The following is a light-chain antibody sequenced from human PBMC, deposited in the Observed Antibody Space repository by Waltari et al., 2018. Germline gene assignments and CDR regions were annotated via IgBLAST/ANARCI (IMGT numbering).Light chain of an antibody. CDR3: QQYSATPPT. CDR2: WAS. J-gene: IGKJ1*01. V-gene: IGKV4-1*01. CDR1: QSVISSFNNKNY. Sequence: DIVMTQSPDSLAVSLGARATINCKPSQSVISSFNNKNYLTWFQQKAGEPPKLLIYWASTRESGVPDRFSGSGSGTDFTLTISGLQAEDVAVYYCQQYSATPPTFGQGTKVEIK.